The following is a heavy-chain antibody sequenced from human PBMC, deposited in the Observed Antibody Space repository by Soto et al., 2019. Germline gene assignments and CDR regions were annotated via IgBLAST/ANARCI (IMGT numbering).Heavy chain of an antibody. J-gene: IGHJ5*02. CDR3: ARHISEWQQLGGRFDP. V-gene: IGHV5-51*01. CDR2: IYPGDSDT. D-gene: IGHD6-13*01. Sequence: GASLQISCKCSVYIFTSYWIGWVRQMPGKGLEWMGIIYPGDSDTRYSPSFQGQVTISADKSISTAYLQWSSLKASDTAMYYCARHISEWQQLGGRFDPWGQGTLVTVS. CDR1: VYIFTSYW.